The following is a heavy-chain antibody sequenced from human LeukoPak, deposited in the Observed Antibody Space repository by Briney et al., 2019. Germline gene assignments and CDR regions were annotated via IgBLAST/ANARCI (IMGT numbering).Heavy chain of an antibody. CDR3: ARGENGDYLFYH. CDR2: INHSGST. CDR1: GGSFSGYY. V-gene: IGHV4-34*01. J-gene: IGHJ4*02. Sequence: SETLSLTCAVYGGSFSGYYWSWIRQPPGKGLEWIGEINHSGSTNYNPSLKSRVTISVDTSKNQFSLKLSSVTAADTAVYYCARGENGDYLFYHWGQGTLVTVSS. D-gene: IGHD4-17*01.